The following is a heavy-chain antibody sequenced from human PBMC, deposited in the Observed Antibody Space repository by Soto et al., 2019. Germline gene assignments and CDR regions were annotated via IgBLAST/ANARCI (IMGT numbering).Heavy chain of an antibody. CDR1: GGSISSYY. Sequence: SETLSLTCTVSGGSISSYYWSWIRQPPGKGLEWIGYIYYSGSTNYNPSLKSRVTITIDTSKNQFSLKLSSVTAADTAVYYCARRYGYSFDYWGQGTLVTVSS. D-gene: IGHD1-1*01. V-gene: IGHV4-59*08. CDR3: ARRYGYSFDY. CDR2: IYYSGST. J-gene: IGHJ4*02.